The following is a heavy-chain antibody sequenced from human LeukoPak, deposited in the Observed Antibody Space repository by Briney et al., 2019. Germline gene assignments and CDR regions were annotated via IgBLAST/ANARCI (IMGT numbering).Heavy chain of an antibody. J-gene: IGHJ4*02. V-gene: IGHV1-2*02. CDR2: INPNSGGT. CDR3: ARGHCSSTSCYVWVWSY. D-gene: IGHD2-2*01. Sequence: ASVKVSCKASGYTFTSYGISWVRQAPGQGLEWMGWINPNSGGTNYAQKFQGRVTMTRDTSISTAYMELSRLRSDDTAVYYCARGHCSSTSCYVWVWSYWGQGTLVTVSS. CDR1: GYTFTSYG.